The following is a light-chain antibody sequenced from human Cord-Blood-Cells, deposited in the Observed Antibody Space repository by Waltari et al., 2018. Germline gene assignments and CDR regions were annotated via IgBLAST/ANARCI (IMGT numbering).Light chain of an antibody. J-gene: IGLJ1*01. CDR2: EVS. V-gene: IGLV2-23*02. CDR1: TVDVGGLNL. Sequence: QSALTQPASVSGSLGRSTTTSCTGPTVDVGGLNLSSWYQQHPGKAPKLMIYEVSKRPSGVSNRFSGSKSGNTASLTISGLQAEDEADYYCCSYAGSSTYVFGTGTKVTVL. CDR3: CSYAGSSTYV.